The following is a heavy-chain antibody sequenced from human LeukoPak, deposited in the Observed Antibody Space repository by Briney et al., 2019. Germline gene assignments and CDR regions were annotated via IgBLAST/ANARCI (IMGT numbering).Heavy chain of an antibody. J-gene: IGHJ5*02. Sequence: SETLSLTCPVSGGSISSYYWSWIRQPPGKGLEWIGSIYYSGSTYYNPSLKSRVTISVDTSKNQFSLNLSSVTAADTAVYYCAKNGQSGFSFDPWGQGTLVTVSS. CDR2: IYYSGST. CDR3: AKNGQSGFSFDP. D-gene: IGHD2-8*01. CDR1: GGSISSYY. V-gene: IGHV4-59*04.